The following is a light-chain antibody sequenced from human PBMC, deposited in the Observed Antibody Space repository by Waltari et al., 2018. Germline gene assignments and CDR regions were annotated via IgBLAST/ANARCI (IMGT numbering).Light chain of an antibody. J-gene: IGLJ3*02. CDR1: SSKS. CDR2: DDS. Sequence: SHVLTQSPSVSVAPGQTATLTCGGTSSKSVHWSQQRPGQAPVLVVSDDSDRPSGIPERFSGSNSGNTATLTISRVEAGDEADYYCQVWDSSSDHWVFGGGTTLTVL. V-gene: IGLV3-21*02. CDR3: QVWDSSSDHWV.